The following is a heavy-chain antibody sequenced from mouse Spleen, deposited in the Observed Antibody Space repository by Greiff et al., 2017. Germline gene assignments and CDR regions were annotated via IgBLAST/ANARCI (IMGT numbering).Heavy chain of an antibody. CDR1: GFSLTSYG. J-gene: IGHJ3*01. CDR2: IWSDGST. V-gene: IGHV2-6-1*01. D-gene: IGHD2-4*01. Sequence: QVQLKETGPGLVAPSQSLSITCTVSGFSLTSYGVHWVRQPPGKGLEWLVVIWSDGSTNYNSALKSRLSISKDNSKSQVFLKMNSLQTDDTAMYYCARHSYDYDAVFAYWGQGTLVTVSA. CDR3: ARHSYDYDAVFAY.